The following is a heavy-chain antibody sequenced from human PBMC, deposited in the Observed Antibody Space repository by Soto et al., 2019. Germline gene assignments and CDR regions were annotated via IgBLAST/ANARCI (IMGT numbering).Heavy chain of an antibody. J-gene: IGHJ4*02. V-gene: IGHV4-34*01. CDR3: AREVVVVPAALYYFDY. Sequence: QVQLRQWGAGLLKPSETLSLTCAVYGGSFSGYYWSWIRQPPGKGLEWIGEINHSGSTNYNPSLKSRVTLSVDTSKNQFSLKLSSVTAADTAVYYCAREVVVVPAALYYFDYWGQGTLVTVSS. CDR1: GGSFSGYY. D-gene: IGHD2-2*01. CDR2: INHSGST.